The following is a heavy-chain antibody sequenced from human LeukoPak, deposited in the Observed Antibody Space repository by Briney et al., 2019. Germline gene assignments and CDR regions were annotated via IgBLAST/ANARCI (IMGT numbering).Heavy chain of an antibody. D-gene: IGHD3-22*01. CDR1: GGSISSGSYY. V-gene: IGHV4-61*02. CDR2: IYTSGST. Sequence: SQTLSLTCTVSGGSISSGSYYWSWIRQPAGKGLEWIGRIYTSGSTNYNPSLKSRVTISVDTSKNQFSLKLSSVTAADTAVYYCARGHYDSNVAWFDPWGQGTLVTVSS. CDR3: ARGHYDSNVAWFDP. J-gene: IGHJ5*02.